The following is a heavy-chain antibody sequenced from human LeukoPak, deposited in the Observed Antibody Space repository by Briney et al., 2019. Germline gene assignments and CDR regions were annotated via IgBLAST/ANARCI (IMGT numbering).Heavy chain of an antibody. D-gene: IGHD6-19*01. CDR2: IYHSGST. CDR3: AREVRGSGWYFDY. Sequence: SETLSLTCTVSGYSISSGYYWGWIRQPPGKGLEWIGSIYHSGSTYYNPSLKSRVTISVDTSKNQFSLKLSSVTAADTAVYYCAREVRGSGWYFDYWGQGTLVTVSS. J-gene: IGHJ4*02. CDR1: GYSISSGYY. V-gene: IGHV4-38-2*02.